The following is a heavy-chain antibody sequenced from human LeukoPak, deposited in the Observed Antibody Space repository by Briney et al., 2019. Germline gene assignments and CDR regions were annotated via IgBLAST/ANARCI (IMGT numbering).Heavy chain of an antibody. J-gene: IGHJ4*02. CDR2: ISSSSGSI. CDR1: GFTFSSFS. Sequence: PGGPLRLSCAASGFTFSSFSMNWVRQAPGKELEWVSSISSSSGSIYYADSLKGRFTISRDNATNSLYLQMDCLRAEDTAVYYCARDTTYCGGGCYSLTDYWGQGTLVSVSS. CDR3: ARDTTYCGGGCYSLTDY. D-gene: IGHD2-21*02. V-gene: IGHV3-21*01.